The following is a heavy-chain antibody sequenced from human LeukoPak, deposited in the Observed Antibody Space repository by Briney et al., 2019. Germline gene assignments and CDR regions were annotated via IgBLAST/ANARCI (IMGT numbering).Heavy chain of an antibody. CDR2: IYHSGST. V-gene: IGHV4-30-2*01. CDR1: GGSISSGGYY. J-gene: IGHJ4*02. CDR3: ARGVLNGFSYFDY. D-gene: IGHD3-3*01. Sequence: SETLSLTCTVSGGSISSGGYYWSWIRQPPGKGLEWIGYIYHSGSTYYNPSLKSRVTISVDRSKNQFSLKLSSVTAADTAVYYCARGVLNGFSYFDYWGQGTLVTVSS.